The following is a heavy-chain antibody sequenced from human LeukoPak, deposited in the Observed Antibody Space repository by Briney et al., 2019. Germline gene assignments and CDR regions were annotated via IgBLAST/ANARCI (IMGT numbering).Heavy chain of an antibody. J-gene: IGHJ6*02. CDR2: ISYDGSNK. Sequence: GRSLRLSCAASGFTFSSYAMHWVRQAPGKGLEWVAVISYDGSNKYYADSVKGRFTISRDNSKSTLYLQMNSLRAEDTAVYYCARDLIQLGLRIYYYYGMDVWGQGTTVTVSS. D-gene: IGHD5-18*01. CDR1: GFTFSSYA. V-gene: IGHV3-30-3*01. CDR3: ARDLIQLGLRIYYYYGMDV.